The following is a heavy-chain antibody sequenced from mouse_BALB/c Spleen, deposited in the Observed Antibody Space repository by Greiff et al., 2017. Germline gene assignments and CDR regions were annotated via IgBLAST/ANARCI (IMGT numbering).Heavy chain of an antibody. CDR3: ASGAVVAPLGY. CDR2: IDPSDSYT. V-gene: IGHV1-69*02. Sequence: VQLQQPGAELVKPGASVKLSCKASGYTFTSYWMHWVKQRPGQGLEWIGEIDPSDSYTNYNQKFKGKATLTVDKSSSTAYMQLSSLTSEDSAVYYCASGAVVAPLGYWGQGTLVTVSA. CDR1: GYTFTSYW. J-gene: IGHJ3*01. D-gene: IGHD1-1*01.